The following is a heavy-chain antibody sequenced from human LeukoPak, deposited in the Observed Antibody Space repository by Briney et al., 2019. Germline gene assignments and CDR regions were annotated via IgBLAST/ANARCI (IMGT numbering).Heavy chain of an antibody. J-gene: IGHJ4*02. CDR3: ATPAGILTGYYLY. CDR2: ISAYNGNT. CDR1: GYTFTSYG. V-gene: IGHV1-18*01. D-gene: IGHD3-9*01. Sequence: ASVKVSCKASGYTFTSYGISWVRQAPGQGLEWMGWISAYNGNTNYAQKFQGRVTMTRNTSISTAYMELSSLRSEDTAVYYCATPAGILTGYYLYWGQGTLVTVSS.